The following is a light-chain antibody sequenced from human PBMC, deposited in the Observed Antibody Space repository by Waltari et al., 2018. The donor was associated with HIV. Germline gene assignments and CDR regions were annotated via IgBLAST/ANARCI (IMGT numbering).Light chain of an antibody. CDR1: QGMSSR. J-gene: IGKJ3*01. Sequence: DIQMTQSPSSVSASVGDRVTITCRASQGMSSRLGWYQQKPGTAPKLLIYEGSTLQSGVPSRFSGRGSGTDFSLTISSLQPEDFATYFCQQADSLPFTFGPGTKVDVK. V-gene: IGKV1-12*02. CDR2: EGS. CDR3: QQADSLPFT.